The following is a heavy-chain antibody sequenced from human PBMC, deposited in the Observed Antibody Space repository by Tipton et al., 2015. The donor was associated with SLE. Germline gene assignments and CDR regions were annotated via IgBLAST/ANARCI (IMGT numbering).Heavy chain of an antibody. CDR3: VSGGLVTSSWYDRPDY. J-gene: IGHJ4*02. Sequence: SLRLSCAASGFTFSSYWMHWVRQAPGKGLVWVSRISGDARSISYTDSVKGRFTISRDNAKSTLYLQMNSLRAEDTALYYCVSGGLVTSSWYDRPDYWGQGTLVTVSS. CDR2: ISGDARSI. CDR1: GFTFSSYW. D-gene: IGHD6-13*01. V-gene: IGHV3-74*01.